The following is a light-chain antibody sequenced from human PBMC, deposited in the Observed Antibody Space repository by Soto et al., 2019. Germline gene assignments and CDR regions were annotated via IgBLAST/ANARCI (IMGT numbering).Light chain of an antibody. Sequence: EIVMTQSPATLSVSPGERATLSCRASQSLSSNLAWYQQKPGQAPRLLIYGASTRATGIPARFSGSGSGTEFTLTISSLQSADFAVYYCQQYNYWPYTFGQGTKLEIK. J-gene: IGKJ2*01. CDR3: QQYNYWPYT. V-gene: IGKV3-15*01. CDR2: GAS. CDR1: QSLSSN.